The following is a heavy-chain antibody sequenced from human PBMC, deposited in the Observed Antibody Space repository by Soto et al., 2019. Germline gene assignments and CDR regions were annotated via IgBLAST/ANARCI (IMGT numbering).Heavy chain of an antibody. D-gene: IGHD1-26*01. CDR2: MFYGGST. CDR1: GDSVTIGNYH. J-gene: IGHJ4*02. Sequence: SETLSLTCTVSGDSVTIGNYHWSWIRQPPGKGLEWTGTMFYGGSTNFRPSLKSRATISLDTSNNRLSLKLTSVTAADTAVYYCARDSNGRGFDNWGQGTLVTVFS. CDR3: ARDSNGRGFDN. V-gene: IGHV4-61*03.